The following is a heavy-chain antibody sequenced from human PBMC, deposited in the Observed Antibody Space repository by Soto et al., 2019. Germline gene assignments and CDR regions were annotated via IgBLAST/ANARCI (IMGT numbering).Heavy chain of an antibody. CDR3: ARDRRVVPAARSYYYYGMDV. V-gene: IGHV1-69*06. J-gene: IGHJ6*02. CDR2: IIPIFGTA. CDR1: GGTFSSYA. D-gene: IGHD2-2*01. Sequence: SVKVSCRASGGTFSSYAISWVRQAPGQGLEWMGGIIPIFGTANYSQKFQGRVTITADKSTSTAYMELSSLRSEDTAVYYCARDRRVVPAARSYYYYGMDVWGQGTTVTVSS.